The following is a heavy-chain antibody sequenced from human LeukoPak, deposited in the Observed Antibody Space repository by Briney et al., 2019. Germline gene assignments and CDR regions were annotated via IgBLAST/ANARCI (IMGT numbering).Heavy chain of an antibody. CDR2: LNPNSGGT. V-gene: IGHV1-2*02. Sequence: GASVKVSCKASGYTFTVYYMHWVRQAPAQGLEWMGWLNPNSGGTNYAQKFQGRVTMTRDTSISTAYMELSRLRSDDTAVYYCARDFFSLLETGTTHFDYWGQGTLVTVSS. J-gene: IGHJ4*02. CDR1: GYTFTVYY. CDR3: ARDFFSLLETGTTHFDY. D-gene: IGHD1-7*01.